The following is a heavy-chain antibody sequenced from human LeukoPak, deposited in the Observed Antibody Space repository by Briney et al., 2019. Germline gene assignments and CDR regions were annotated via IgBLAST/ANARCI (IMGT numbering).Heavy chain of an antibody. Sequence: PGGSLRLSCAASGFSFRLYGMHWVRQAPGKGLEWVALMLYDGSGIYYADSVKGRFSVSRDNSNYMFYLQMTSLRAQDSAVYYCTRDLASGNHSDGFDVWAQGTLVTVSS. CDR1: GFSFRLYG. J-gene: IGHJ3*01. V-gene: IGHV3-33*05. CDR3: TRDLASGNHSDGFDV. D-gene: IGHD1-14*01. CDR2: MLYDGSGI.